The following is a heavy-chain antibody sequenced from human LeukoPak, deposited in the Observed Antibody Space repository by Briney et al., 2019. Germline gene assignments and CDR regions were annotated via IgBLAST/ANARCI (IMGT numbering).Heavy chain of an antibody. Sequence: SQTLSLTCAVSGGSLSSGGYSWSWIRQPPGRGLEWIGYIYHSGSTYYNPSLKSRVTISVDRSKNQFSLKLSSVTAADTAVYYCASRHSGYNFDYWGQGTLVTVSS. J-gene: IGHJ4*02. CDR1: GGSLSSGGYS. CDR3: ASRHSGYNFDY. CDR2: IYHSGST. V-gene: IGHV4-30-2*01. D-gene: IGHD5-12*01.